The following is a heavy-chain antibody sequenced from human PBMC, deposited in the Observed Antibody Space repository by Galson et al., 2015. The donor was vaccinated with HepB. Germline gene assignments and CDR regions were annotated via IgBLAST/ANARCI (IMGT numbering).Heavy chain of an antibody. V-gene: IGHV3-72*01. CDR1: GFTFSDHY. J-gene: IGHJ4*02. D-gene: IGHD1-26*01. Sequence: SLRLSCAASGFTFSDHYMEWVRQAPGKGLEWVGRIRNKANSYTTEYAASVKGRFTFSRDDSKNSLYLQMNSLRTEDTAVYYCTRGTRVGGRTYFDSWGQGTLVTVSS. CDR2: IRNKANSYTT. CDR3: TRGTRVGGRTYFDS.